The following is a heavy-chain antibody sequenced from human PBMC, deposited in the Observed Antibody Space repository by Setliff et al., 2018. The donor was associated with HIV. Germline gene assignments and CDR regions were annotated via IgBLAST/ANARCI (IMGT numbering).Heavy chain of an antibody. CDR2: MYYSGST. Sequence: TLSLTCAVSGYSISSSSYYWGWVRQPPGKGLEWIGSMYYSGSTYYTPSLKSRITISLDTSKNQFSLRMRSVTAADTAVYYCARVFVDTAVLRVLEYYFDSWGRGTLVTVSS. D-gene: IGHD5-18*01. CDR1: GYSISSSSYY. V-gene: IGHV4-39*07. J-gene: IGHJ4*02. CDR3: ARVFVDTAVLRVLEYYFDS.